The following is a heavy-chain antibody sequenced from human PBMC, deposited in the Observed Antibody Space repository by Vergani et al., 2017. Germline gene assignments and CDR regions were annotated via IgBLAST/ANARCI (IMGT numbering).Heavy chain of an antibody. Sequence: QVTLRESGPALVKPTQTLTLTCTFSGFSLSTSGMCVSWIRQPPGKAMEWLARIDWDDDKYYSTSLKTRLTIPKDTSKNQVVLTMTNMDPVATATYYCARIIAAAGNQPHDYWGQGTLVTVSS. D-gene: IGHD6-13*01. CDR2: IDWDDDK. CDR1: GFSLSTSGMC. V-gene: IGHV2-70*15. CDR3: ARIIAAAGNQPHDY. J-gene: IGHJ4*02.